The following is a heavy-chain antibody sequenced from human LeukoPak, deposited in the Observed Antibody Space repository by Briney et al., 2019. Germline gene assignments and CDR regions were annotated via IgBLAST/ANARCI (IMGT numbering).Heavy chain of an antibody. D-gene: IGHD2-2*01. J-gene: IGHJ5*02. CDR1: GFTFSSYS. Sequence: GGSLRLSCAASGFTFSSYSMNWVRQAPGKGLEWVSSISSSSSYIYYADSVKGRFTISRDNAKNSLYLQMNSLRAEDTAVYYCATGVCSSTSCAPLWFHPWGQGTLVTVSS. CDR3: ATGVCSSTSCAPLWFHP. V-gene: IGHV3-21*01. CDR2: ISSSSSYI.